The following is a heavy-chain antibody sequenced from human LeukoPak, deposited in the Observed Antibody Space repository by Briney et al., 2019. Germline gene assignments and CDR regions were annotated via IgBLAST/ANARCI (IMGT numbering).Heavy chain of an antibody. J-gene: IGHJ5*02. D-gene: IGHD2-2*01. CDR1: GYTFTDNY. CDR3: ARGRYCSSTSCYRRLINWFDP. Sequence: ASVKVSCKASGYTFTDNYMHWVRHAPGQGLEWMGWINPNSGGTNYAQKFQGRVTMTRDTSISSAYMELSRLRSDDTAVYYCARGRYCSSTSCYRRLINWFDPWGQGTLVTVSS. V-gene: IGHV1-2*02. CDR2: INPNSGGT.